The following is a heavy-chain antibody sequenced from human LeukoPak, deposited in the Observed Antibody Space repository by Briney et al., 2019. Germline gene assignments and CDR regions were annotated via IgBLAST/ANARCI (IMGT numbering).Heavy chain of an antibody. Sequence: GGSLRLSCAASGFTFSSYAMHWVRQAPGKGLEWVAVISYDGSNKYYADSVKGRFTISRDNSKNTLYLQMNSLRAEDTAVYYCAKSYYCDRCQIDYWGQGTLVTVSS. D-gene: IGHD3-22*01. V-gene: IGHV3-30-3*01. CDR3: AKSYYCDRCQIDY. CDR1: GFTFSSYA. CDR2: ISYDGSNK. J-gene: IGHJ4*02.